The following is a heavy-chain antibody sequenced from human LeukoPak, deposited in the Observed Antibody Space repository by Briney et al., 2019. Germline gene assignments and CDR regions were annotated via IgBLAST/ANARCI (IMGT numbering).Heavy chain of an antibody. J-gene: IGHJ4*02. CDR1: GYTFTGYY. CDR3: ARGLRGIAAAGTNY. CDR2: INPSSGGT. D-gene: IGHD6-13*01. Sequence: PWASVKVSCKASGYTFTGYYMHWVRQAPGQGLEWMGWINPSSGGTNYAQKFQGRVTMTRDTSISTAYMELSRLRSDDTAVYYCARGLRGIAAAGTNYWGQGTLVTVSS. V-gene: IGHV1-2*02.